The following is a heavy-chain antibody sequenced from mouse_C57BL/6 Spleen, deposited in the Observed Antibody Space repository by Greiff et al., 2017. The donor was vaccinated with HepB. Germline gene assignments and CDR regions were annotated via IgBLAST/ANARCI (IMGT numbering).Heavy chain of an antibody. D-gene: IGHD4-1*01. CDR3: ASRQTRRLGLHWYFDV. Sequence: EVQLVESGGGLVKPGGSLKLSCAASGFTFSDYGMHWVRQAPEKGLEWVAYISSGSSTIYYADTVKGRFTISRDNAKNTLFLQMTSLRSEDTAMYYCASRQTRRLGLHWYFDVWGTGTTVTVSS. V-gene: IGHV5-17*01. J-gene: IGHJ1*03. CDR2: ISSGSSTI. CDR1: GFTFSDYG.